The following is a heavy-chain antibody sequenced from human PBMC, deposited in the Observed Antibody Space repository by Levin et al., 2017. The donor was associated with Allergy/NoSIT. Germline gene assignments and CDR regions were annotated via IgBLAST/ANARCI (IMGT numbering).Heavy chain of an antibody. CDR1: GYTFTSYG. CDR2: ISAYNGNT. CDR3: ARDTRRIAAHY. D-gene: IGHD6-6*01. Sequence: GESLKISCKASGYTFTSYGISWVRQAPGQGLEWMGWISAYNGNTNYAQKLQGRVTMTTDTSTSTAYMELRSLRSDDTAVYYCARDTRRIAAHYWGQGTLVTVSS. V-gene: IGHV1-18*01. J-gene: IGHJ4*02.